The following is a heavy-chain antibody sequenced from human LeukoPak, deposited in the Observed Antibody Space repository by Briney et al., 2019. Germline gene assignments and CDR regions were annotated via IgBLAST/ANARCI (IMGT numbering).Heavy chain of an antibody. CDR2: IIPLFGTA. CDR3: ARDNCSSTSCYSYYYYMDV. CDR1: VGTFSRYG. D-gene: IGHD2-2*01. V-gene: IGHV1-69*05. J-gene: IGHJ6*03. Sequence: SVKVSCKASVGTFSRYGISWVRQAPGQGLEWMGRIIPLFGTANYAQKFQGRVTITTDESTSTACMELSSLRSEDTAVYYCARDNCSSTSCYSYYYYMDVWGKGTTVTVSS.